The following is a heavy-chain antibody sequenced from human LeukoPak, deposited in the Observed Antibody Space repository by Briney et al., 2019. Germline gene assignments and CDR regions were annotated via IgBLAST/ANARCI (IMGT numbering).Heavy chain of an antibody. CDR2: IHSNGYT. V-gene: IGHV4-4*09. Sequence: PSETLSLTCTVSGGSISGYYWSWIQQPPGQGLEWIAYIHSNGYTNYNPSLKSRVTISVDTSKNQFSLKLSSVTAADTAVYYCARQGGSYRWYYFDYWGQGTLVTVSS. CDR3: ARQGGSYRWYYFDY. D-gene: IGHD1-26*01. J-gene: IGHJ4*02. CDR1: GGSISGYY.